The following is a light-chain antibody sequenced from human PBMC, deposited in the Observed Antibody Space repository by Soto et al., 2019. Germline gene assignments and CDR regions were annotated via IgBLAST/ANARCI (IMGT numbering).Light chain of an antibody. CDR1: SSDVGGYNS. CDR3: SSYTSISTLV. CDR2: EVS. V-gene: IGLV2-14*01. Sequence: QSALTQPASVSGSPGQSITISCTGTSSDVGGYNSVSWYQQHPGKAPKLMIFEVSNRPSGVSNRFSGSKSGSTASLTISGLQAEDEAHYYCSSYTSISTLVFGGGTQLTVL. J-gene: IGLJ2*01.